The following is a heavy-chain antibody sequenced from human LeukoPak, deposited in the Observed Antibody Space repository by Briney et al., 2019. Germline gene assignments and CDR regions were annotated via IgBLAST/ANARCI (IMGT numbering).Heavy chain of an antibody. D-gene: IGHD2-15*01. J-gene: IGHJ4*02. CDR1: GGTFSSYA. Sequence: SVKVSCKASGGTFSSYAISWVRQAPGQGLEWMGGIIPIFGTANYAQKFPGRVTITADESTSTAYMELSSLRSEDTAVYYCARAPRWELPFDYWGQGTLVTVSS. CDR3: ARAPRWELPFDY. CDR2: IIPIFGTA. V-gene: IGHV1-69*01.